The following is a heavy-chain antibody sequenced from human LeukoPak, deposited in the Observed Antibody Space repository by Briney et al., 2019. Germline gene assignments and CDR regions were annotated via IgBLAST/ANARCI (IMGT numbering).Heavy chain of an antibody. D-gene: IGHD6-13*01. CDR3: ARVRGHSSSWYEIDY. J-gene: IGHJ4*02. CDR1: GYTFTSYY. V-gene: IGHV1-46*01. Sequence: ASVKVSCKASGYTFTSYYMHWVRQAPGQGLEWMGIINPSGGSTSYAQKFQGRVTMTRDMSTSTVYMELSSLRSEDTAVYYCARVRGHSSSWYEIDYWGQGTLVTVSS. CDR2: INPSGGST.